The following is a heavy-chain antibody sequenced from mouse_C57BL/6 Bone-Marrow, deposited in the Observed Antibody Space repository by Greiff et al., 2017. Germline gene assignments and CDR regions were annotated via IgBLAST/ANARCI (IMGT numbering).Heavy chain of an antibody. CDR3: TGDYDSSYRYFDY. CDR1: GFTFSNYW. V-gene: IGHV6-3*01. Sequence: EVKLMESGGGLVQPGGSLKLSCVASGFTFSNYWMNWVRQSPEKGLEWVAQISFKSGNYATRDAESVIGRFTISRDDSKSSVYLQMNNLRAEDTGIYYCTGDYDSSYRYFDYGGQGTALTVSA. CDR2: ISFKSGNYAT. D-gene: IGHD1-1*01. J-gene: IGHJ2*01.